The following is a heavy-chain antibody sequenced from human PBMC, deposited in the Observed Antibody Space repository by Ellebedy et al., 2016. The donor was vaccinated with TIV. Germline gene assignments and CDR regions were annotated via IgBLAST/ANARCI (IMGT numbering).Heavy chain of an antibody. CDR1: GYSFPSNW. CDR2: IYPGDSDT. D-gene: IGHD2-15*01. J-gene: IGHJ1*01. CDR3: ARQGSCSGGSCSRYFQH. V-gene: IGHV5-51*01. Sequence: GESLKISCKGSGYSFPSNWIGRVRQMPGKGLEWMAIIYPGDSDTKYSPSFQGQVTISVDKSISTAYLQWNSLKASDTAMYYCARQGSCSGGSCSRYFQHWGQGTLVTVSS.